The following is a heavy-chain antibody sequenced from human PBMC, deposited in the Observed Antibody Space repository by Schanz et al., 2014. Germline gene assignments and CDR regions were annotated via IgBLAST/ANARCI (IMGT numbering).Heavy chain of an antibody. D-gene: IGHD4-17*01. CDR2: ISGSGGTT. CDR3: ERVAYGALDF. V-gene: IGHV3-23*01. Sequence: EVQLLESGGDLVQPGGSLRLSCAASGFTFSGFAISWVRQAPGKGLEWVSIISGSGGTTHYPDSVKGRFTITRDNPKNTLYLQMSNPRLYCTAVYFGERVAYGALDFWGQGTLVTVSS. CDR1: GFTFSGFA. J-gene: IGHJ4*02.